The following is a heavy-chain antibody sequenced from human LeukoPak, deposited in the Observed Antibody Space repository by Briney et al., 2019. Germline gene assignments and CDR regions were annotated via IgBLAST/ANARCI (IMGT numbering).Heavy chain of an antibody. J-gene: IGHJ6*02. CDR3: ATMPYCSSATCYDFGMDV. D-gene: IGHD2-2*01. V-gene: IGHV3-11*01. CDR1: GFTFSDYY. Sequence: PGGSLRLSCAASGFTFSDYYMSWIRQAPGKGLEWVSYISSSGNTIKYAGSVKGRFTISRDNPKNSLYLQMNSLRGEDTAVYYCATMPYCSSATCYDFGMDVWGQGTTVTVSS. CDR2: ISSSGNTI.